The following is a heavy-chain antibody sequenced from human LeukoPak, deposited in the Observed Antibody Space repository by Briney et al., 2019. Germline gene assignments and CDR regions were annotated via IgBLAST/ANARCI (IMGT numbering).Heavy chain of an antibody. Sequence: PGGSLRLSCAASGFTFSSYEMNWVRQAPGKGLEWVSYISSSGSTIYYADSVKGRFTISRDNAKNSLYLQMNSLRAEDTAVYYCARAISRNRWLPVRDLDPWGQGTLVTVSS. J-gene: IGHJ5*02. CDR3: ARAISRNRWLPVRDLDP. CDR1: GFTFSSYE. D-gene: IGHD4-23*01. V-gene: IGHV3-48*03. CDR2: ISSSGSTI.